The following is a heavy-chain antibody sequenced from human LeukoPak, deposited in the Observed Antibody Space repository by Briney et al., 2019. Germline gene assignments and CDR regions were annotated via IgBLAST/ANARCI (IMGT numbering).Heavy chain of an antibody. Sequence: GGSLRLSCAASGFTFSSYSMNWVRQAPGKGLEWVSVIYSGGSTYYADSVKGRFTISRDNSKNTLYLQMNSLRAEDTAVYYCARDNSPSGDAFDIWGQGTMVTVSS. D-gene: IGHD2-21*01. J-gene: IGHJ3*02. CDR1: GFTFSSYS. CDR3: ARDNSPSGDAFDI. V-gene: IGHV3-53*01. CDR2: IYSGGST.